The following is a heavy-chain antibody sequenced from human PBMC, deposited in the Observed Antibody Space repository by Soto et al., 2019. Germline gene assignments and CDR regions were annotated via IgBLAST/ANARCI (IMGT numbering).Heavy chain of an antibody. CDR2: MSPNSGAT. D-gene: IGHD1-1*01. CDR3: ARGVDAGVDV. V-gene: IGHV1-8*01. CDR1: GYTFTSYD. Sequence: QVQLVQSGAEVTKPGASVKVSCKASGYTFTSYDIHWVRQATGQGLEWMGWMSPNSGATGYAQKFQGRVTMTRDTSRSTADMELSNLRSEDTAIYYCARGVDAGVDVWGHGSTVTVSS. J-gene: IGHJ6*02.